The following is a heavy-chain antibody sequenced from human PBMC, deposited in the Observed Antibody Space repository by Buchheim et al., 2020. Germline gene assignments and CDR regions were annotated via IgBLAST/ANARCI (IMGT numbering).Heavy chain of an antibody. Sequence: QVQLVESGGGVVQPGRSLRLSCAASGFTFSSYTMHWVRQAPGKGLEWVAVISYDGSNKYYGDSVKGRFTISRDNSKNTLYLQMDSLRAEDTAVYYCARLDEYSYGNDYWGQGTL. D-gene: IGHD5-18*01. J-gene: IGHJ4*02. CDR1: GFTFSSYT. CDR2: ISYDGSNK. CDR3: ARLDEYSYGNDY. V-gene: IGHV3-30-3*01.